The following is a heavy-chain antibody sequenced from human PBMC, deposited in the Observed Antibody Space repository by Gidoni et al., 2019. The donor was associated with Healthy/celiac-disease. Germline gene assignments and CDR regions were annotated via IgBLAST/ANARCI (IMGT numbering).Heavy chain of an antibody. CDR2: ISSNGGST. CDR1: GFTFSSYA. V-gene: IGHV3-64*01. CDR3: ARDLGFGELLYCFDY. Sequence: EVQLVESGGGLVQPGGSLRLSCAAPGFTFSSYAMHWVRQAPGKGLEYVSAISSNGGSTYYANSVKGRFTISRDNSKNTLYLQMGSLRAEDMAVYYCARDLGFGELLYCFDYWGQGTLVTVSS. D-gene: IGHD3-10*01. J-gene: IGHJ4*02.